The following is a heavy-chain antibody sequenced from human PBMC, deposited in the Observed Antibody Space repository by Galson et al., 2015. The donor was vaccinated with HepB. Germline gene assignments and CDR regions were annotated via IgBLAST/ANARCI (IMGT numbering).Heavy chain of an antibody. Sequence: SLRLSCAASGFTVSSHYMSWVRQAPGKGLEWVLVIYRDGSTYYADSVKGRFTISRDHSKHTLFLQMNSLRADDTAVYYCARAVGYRRDWYFDLWGRGTLVTVSS. CDR3: ARAVGYRRDWYFDL. D-gene: IGHD5-18*01. J-gene: IGHJ2*01. CDR2: IYRDGST. V-gene: IGHV3-53*01. CDR1: GFTVSSHY.